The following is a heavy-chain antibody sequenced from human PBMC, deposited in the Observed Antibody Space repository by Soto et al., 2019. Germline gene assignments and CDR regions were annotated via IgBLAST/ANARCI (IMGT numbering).Heavy chain of an antibody. CDR2: ISYDGSTK. D-gene: IGHD6-13*01. V-gene: IGHV3-30*18. Sequence: QVQLVESGGGVVQPGRSLRLSCAASGFTFSSYGMHWVRQAPGKGLEWVAVISYDGSTKYYADSVKGRFTISRDNSKNTLYLQMNSLRAEDTAVYYCAKDKAAATYYFDYWGQGTLVTVSS. J-gene: IGHJ4*02. CDR3: AKDKAAATYYFDY. CDR1: GFTFSSYG.